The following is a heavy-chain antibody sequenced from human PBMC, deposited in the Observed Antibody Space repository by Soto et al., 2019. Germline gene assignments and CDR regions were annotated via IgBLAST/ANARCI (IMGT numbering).Heavy chain of an antibody. V-gene: IGHV4-59*08. CDR1: GGSISSNY. CDR3: ARHRTGLDS. D-gene: IGHD3-9*01. Sequence: QVQLQESGPGLVKPSETLSLTCTVSGGSISSNYWRWIRQPQGKGLEYIGYIDYSGSTHYKAYLKSRVTISVDTSKNQFSLKLSSVTAADTAIYYCARHRTGLDSWGQGTLVTVSS. J-gene: IGHJ4*02. CDR2: IDYSGST.